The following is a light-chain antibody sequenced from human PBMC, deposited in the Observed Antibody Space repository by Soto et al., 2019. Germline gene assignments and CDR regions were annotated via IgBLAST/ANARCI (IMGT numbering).Light chain of an antibody. V-gene: IGKV1-39*01. CDR1: QSISSY. Sequence: DIQMTQSPSSLSASVGDSVTITCRARQSISSYLNWYQQKPGKAPKLLIYAASSLQSGDPSRFSGSGSGTDFTLTISSLQPEDFATYYCQQSYSTPPLTFGGGTKVEIK. CDR2: AAS. J-gene: IGKJ4*01. CDR3: QQSYSTPPLT.